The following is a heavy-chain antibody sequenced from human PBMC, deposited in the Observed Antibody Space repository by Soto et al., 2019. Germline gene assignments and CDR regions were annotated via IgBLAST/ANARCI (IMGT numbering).Heavy chain of an antibody. D-gene: IGHD1-26*01. CDR3: ARDMSGGTYNYYYGMDV. CDR2: ISGSGSPT. V-gene: IGHV3-23*01. Sequence: GGSLRLSCAASGFTFSSYAMAWVRQAPGRGLEWVSAISGSGSPTYYADSVKGRFTISRDNSKNTLYLQMNSLRADDTAVYYCARDMSGGTYNYYYGMDVWGQGTTVTVSS. J-gene: IGHJ6*02. CDR1: GFTFSSYA.